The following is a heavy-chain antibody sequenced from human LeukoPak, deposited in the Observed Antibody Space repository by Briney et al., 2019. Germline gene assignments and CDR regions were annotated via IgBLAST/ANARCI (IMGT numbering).Heavy chain of an antibody. CDR1: GFTFDDYA. V-gene: IGHV3-9*01. D-gene: IGHD2-21*02. CDR3: AKDGEYCGGDCYYGTAFDY. Sequence: PGRSLRLSCAASGFTFDDYAMHWVRQAPGKGLEWVSGISWNSGSIGYADSVKGRFTISRDNAKNSLYLQMNSLRAEDTALYYCAKDGEYCGGDCYYGTAFDYWGQGTLVTVSS. J-gene: IGHJ4*02. CDR2: ISWNSGSI.